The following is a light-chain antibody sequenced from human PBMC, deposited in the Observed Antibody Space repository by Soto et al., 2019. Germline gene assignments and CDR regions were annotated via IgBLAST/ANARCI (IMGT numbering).Light chain of an antibody. V-gene: IGLV2-14*03. CDR1: SSDVGGFNY. CDR2: DVS. CDR3: SSYASTPLLL. Sequence: QSVLTQPASVSGSPGQSITISCTGTSSDVGGFNYVSWYQHHPGKSPKLMIYDVSNRPPGVSDRFSGSKSGNTASLTISGLQAEDEAYYYCSSYASTPLLLFGGGTKLTVL. J-gene: IGLJ2*01.